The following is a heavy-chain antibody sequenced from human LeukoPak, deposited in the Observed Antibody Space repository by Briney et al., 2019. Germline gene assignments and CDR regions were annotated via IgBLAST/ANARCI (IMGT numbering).Heavy chain of an antibody. CDR3: AREVRAEVVVTSYYFDY. J-gene: IGHJ4*02. CDR1: GGTFSSYA. CDR2: IIPIFGTA. V-gene: IGHV1-69*06. Sequence: GASVKVSCKASGGTFSSYAISWVRQAPGQGLEWMGGIIPIFGTASYAQKFQGRVTITADKSTSTAYMELSSLRSEDTAVYYCAREVRAEVVVTSYYFDYWGQGTLVTVSS. D-gene: IGHD3-22*01.